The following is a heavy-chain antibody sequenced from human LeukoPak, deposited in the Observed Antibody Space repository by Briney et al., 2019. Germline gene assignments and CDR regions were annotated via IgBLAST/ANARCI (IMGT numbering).Heavy chain of an antibody. CDR2: ISSTSSYI. D-gene: IGHD3-10*01. J-gene: IGHJ6*02. V-gene: IGHV3-21*06. Sequence: GGSLRLSCAASGFTFSNYNFYWVRHAPGKGLEWVSSISSTSSYIYYADSVKGRFTISRDNAKNSLYLRMNSLRAEDTAVYYCARALWSGPVYYGMDVWGQGTTVTVSS. CDR3: ARALWSGPVYYGMDV. CDR1: GFTFSNYN.